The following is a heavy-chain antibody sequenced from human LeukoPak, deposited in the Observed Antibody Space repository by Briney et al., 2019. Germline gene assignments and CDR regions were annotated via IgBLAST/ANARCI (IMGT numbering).Heavy chain of an antibody. CDR2: IYPSDSDT. V-gene: IGHV5-51*01. CDR1: GYSFANYW. Sequence: GESLKISCKGSGYSFANYWNGCVRQTPGNGLEYMALIYPSDSDTRYNPSFQGQVTISADKSISTAYLQWRSLKASDTALYYCVRLASGRALIYFEFWGQGTLVTVSS. J-gene: IGHJ4*02. CDR3: VRLASGRALIYFEF. D-gene: IGHD3-10*01.